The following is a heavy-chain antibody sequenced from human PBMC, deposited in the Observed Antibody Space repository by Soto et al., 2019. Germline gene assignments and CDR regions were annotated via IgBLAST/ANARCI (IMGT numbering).Heavy chain of an antibody. CDR1: GGSFSSYT. CDR2: IIPILGIA. D-gene: IGHD3-10*01. CDR3: ARDPHYYGSGSYDY. Sequence: QVQLVQSGAEVKKPGSSVKVSCKASGGSFSSYTISWVRQAPGQGLEWMGRIIPILGIANYAQKFQGRVTITADKSTSTAYMELSSLRSEDTAVYYCARDPHYYGSGSYDYWGQGTLVTVSS. J-gene: IGHJ4*02. V-gene: IGHV1-69*08.